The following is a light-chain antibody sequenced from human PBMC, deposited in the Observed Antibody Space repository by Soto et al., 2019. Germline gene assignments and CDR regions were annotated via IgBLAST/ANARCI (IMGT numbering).Light chain of an antibody. J-gene: IGKJ1*01. CDR2: DAS. CDR1: LSVSTSY. CDR3: QQYGSSPT. Sequence: EIVLTQSPGTLSLSPGERATLSCRASLSVSTSYLAWYQQKPGQPPRLLIYDASSRATGIPDRFSGSGSRTDFTLTSSRLEPEDFAVYYCQQYGSSPTFGPGTKVEIK. V-gene: IGKV3-20*01.